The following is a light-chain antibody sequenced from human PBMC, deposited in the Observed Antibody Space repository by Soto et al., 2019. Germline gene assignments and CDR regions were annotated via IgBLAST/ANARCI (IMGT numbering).Light chain of an antibody. Sequence: DIQLTQSPSTLSASVGDRVVITCRASQSPSGWLAWYQQKPGKAPKLLIYKASTLVIGVPSRFRGSGSGTGFTFTIRSLQHDDFAPYDCKQWIGFSWTFGQGTKVEI. CDR3: KQWIGFSWT. J-gene: IGKJ1*01. CDR2: KAS. V-gene: IGKV1-5*03. CDR1: QSPSGW.